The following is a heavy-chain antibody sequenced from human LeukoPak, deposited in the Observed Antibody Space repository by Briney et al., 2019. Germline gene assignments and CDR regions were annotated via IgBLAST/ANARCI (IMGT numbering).Heavy chain of an antibody. Sequence: PSETLSLTCAVYDGSFSGYYWSWIRQPPGKGLEWIGEINHSGSTNYNPSLKSRVTISVDTSKNQFSLKLSSVTAADTAVYYCARVLRKYPYSSSSGSLDYWGQGTLVTVSS. CDR3: ARVLRKYPYSSSSGSLDY. CDR2: INHSGST. V-gene: IGHV4-34*01. D-gene: IGHD6-6*01. J-gene: IGHJ4*02. CDR1: DGSFSGYY.